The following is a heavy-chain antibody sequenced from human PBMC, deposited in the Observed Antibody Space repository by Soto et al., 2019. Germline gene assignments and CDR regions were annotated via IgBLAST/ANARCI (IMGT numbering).Heavy chain of an antibody. CDR1: GYSISSGYY. CDR3: ERVHRRFGFNWFDT. CDR2: IYHSGST. V-gene: IGHV4-38-2*01. Sequence: SETLSLTCAVSGYSISSGYYWGWIRQPPGKGLEWIGSIYHSGSTYYNPSLKSRVTISVDTSKNQFSLKLSSVTAADTAVYYCERVHRRFGFNWFDTWGQGTLVTVSS. D-gene: IGHD3-16*01. J-gene: IGHJ5*02.